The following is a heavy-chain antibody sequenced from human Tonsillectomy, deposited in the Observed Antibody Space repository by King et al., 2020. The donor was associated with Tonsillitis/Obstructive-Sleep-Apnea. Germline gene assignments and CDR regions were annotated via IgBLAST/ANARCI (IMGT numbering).Heavy chain of an antibody. CDR3: ARGLVPAAMSGYYYYYMDV. CDR1: GFTFSSYA. Sequence: VQLVESGGGVVQPGRSLRLSCAASGFTFSSYAMHWVRQAPGKGLEWVAVISYDGSNKYYADSVKGRFTISRDNSKNTLYLQMNSLRAEDTAVYYCARGLVPAAMSGYYYYYMDVWGKGTTVTVSS. V-gene: IGHV3-30*01. J-gene: IGHJ6*03. CDR2: ISYDGSNK. D-gene: IGHD2-2*01.